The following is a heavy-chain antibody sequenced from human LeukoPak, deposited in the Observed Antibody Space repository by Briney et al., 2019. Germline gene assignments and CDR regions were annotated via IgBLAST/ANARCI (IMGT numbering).Heavy chain of an antibody. CDR1: GFTFSSYE. D-gene: IGHD3-10*02. CDR2: ISSSGSTI. CDR3: AELGITMIGGV. Sequence: GGSLRLSCAASGFTFSSYEMNWVRQAPGKGLEWVSYISSSGSTIYYADSVKGRFTISRDNAKNSLYLQMNSLRAEDTAGYYCAELGITMIGGVWGKGTTVTISS. J-gene: IGHJ6*04. V-gene: IGHV3-48*03.